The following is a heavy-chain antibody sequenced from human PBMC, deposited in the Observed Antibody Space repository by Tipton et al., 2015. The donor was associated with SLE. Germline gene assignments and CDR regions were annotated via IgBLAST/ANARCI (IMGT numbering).Heavy chain of an antibody. V-gene: IGHV4-34*01. J-gene: IGHJ4*02. D-gene: IGHD6-6*01. Sequence: TLSLTCIVSGGSISSYYWSWIRQPPGKGLEWIGEINHSGSTNYSPSLKSRVTISVDTSKNQFSLRLNSVTAADTAVYYCARRGSSFREGFDNWGQGTLVTVSS. CDR3: ARRGSSFREGFDN. CDR1: GGSISSYY. CDR2: INHSGST.